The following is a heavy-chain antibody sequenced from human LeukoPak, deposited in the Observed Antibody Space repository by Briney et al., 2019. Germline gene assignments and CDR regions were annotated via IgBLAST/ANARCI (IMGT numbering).Heavy chain of an antibody. D-gene: IGHD1-1*01. J-gene: IGHJ5*02. Sequence: PSETLSLTCTVSGGSISSFYWSWIRQPPGKGLGWIGYIYYSGSTNYNPSLKSRVTISVDTSKNQFSLKLSSVTAADTAVYYCARHGTSGTNLNWFDPWGQGTLVTVSS. CDR3: ARHGTSGTNLNWFDP. CDR2: IYYSGST. V-gene: IGHV4-59*01. CDR1: GGSISSFY.